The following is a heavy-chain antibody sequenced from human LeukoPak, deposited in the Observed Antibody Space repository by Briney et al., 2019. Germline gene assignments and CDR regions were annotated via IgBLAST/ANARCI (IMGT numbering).Heavy chain of an antibody. Sequence: SVKVSCKASGGTFSSYTISWVRQAPGRGLEWMGRIIPILGIANYAQKFQGRVTITADKSTSTAYMELSSLRSEDTAVYYCARASPTEGIVVVPAAISNWFDPWGQGTLVTVSS. J-gene: IGHJ5*02. V-gene: IGHV1-69*02. D-gene: IGHD2-2*01. CDR1: GGTFSSYT. CDR3: ARASPTEGIVVVPAAISNWFDP. CDR2: IIPILGIA.